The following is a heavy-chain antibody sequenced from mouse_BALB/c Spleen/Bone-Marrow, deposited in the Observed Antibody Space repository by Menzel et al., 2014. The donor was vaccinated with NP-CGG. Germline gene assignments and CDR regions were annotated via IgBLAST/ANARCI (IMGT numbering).Heavy chain of an antibody. J-gene: IGHJ2*01. CDR2: INPYNGDS. CDR1: GYSFTGYF. V-gene: IGHV1-20*02. D-gene: IGHD1-1*01. CDR3: ARSGYYGSRYFDF. Sequence: VQLKQSGPELVKPGASVKISCKASGYSFTGYFMNWVMQSHGKSLEWIGRINPYNGDSFYNQKFKGKATLTVDKSSSTAHMELRSLASEDSAVYYCARSGYYGSRYFDFWGQGTTLTASS.